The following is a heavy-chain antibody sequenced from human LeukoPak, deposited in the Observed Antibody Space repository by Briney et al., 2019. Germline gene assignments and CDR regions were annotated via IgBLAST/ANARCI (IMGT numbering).Heavy chain of an antibody. CDR3: VRVLLELNYYYYGMDV. J-gene: IGHJ6*02. CDR1: GFTFSSYG. Sequence: PGRSLRLSCAASGFTFSSYGMHWVRQAPGKGLEWVAVIWYDGSNKYYADSVKGRFTISRDNSKNTLYLQMNSLRAEDTAVYYCVRVLLELNYYYYGMDVWGQGTTVTVSS. D-gene: IGHD1-7*01. CDR2: IWYDGSNK. V-gene: IGHV3-33*01.